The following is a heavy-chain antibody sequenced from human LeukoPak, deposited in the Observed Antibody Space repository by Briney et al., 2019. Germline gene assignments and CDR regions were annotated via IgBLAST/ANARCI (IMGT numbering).Heavy chain of an antibody. D-gene: IGHD4-23*01. Sequence: GGSLRLSCAGSGITFSSYWMHWVRQAPGKGLVWVSRINSDGRSTNYADSVKGRFTIFRDNAKNTLCLQMNSLRAEDTAVYYCARSAYPGNSVIEDWGRGTLVTVSS. V-gene: IGHV3-74*01. CDR3: ARSAYPGNSVIED. CDR2: INSDGRST. J-gene: IGHJ4*02. CDR1: GITFSSYW.